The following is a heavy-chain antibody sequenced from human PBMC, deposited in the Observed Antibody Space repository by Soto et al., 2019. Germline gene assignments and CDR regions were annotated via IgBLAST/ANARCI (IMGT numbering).Heavy chain of an antibody. CDR1: GGTFSSYA. J-gene: IGHJ6*02. D-gene: IGHD5-12*01. CDR2: IIPIFGTA. CDR3: ARVSDSGYDMRPYYYYYGMDV. V-gene: IGHV1-69*13. Sequence: SVKVSCKASGGTFSSYAISWVRQAPGQGLEWMGGIIPIFGTANYAQKFQGRVTITADESTSTAYMELSSLRSEDTAVYYCARVSDSGYDMRPYYYYYGMDVWGQGTTVTVSS.